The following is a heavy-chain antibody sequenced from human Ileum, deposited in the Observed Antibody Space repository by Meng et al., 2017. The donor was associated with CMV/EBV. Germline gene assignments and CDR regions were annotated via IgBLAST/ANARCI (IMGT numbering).Heavy chain of an antibody. D-gene: IGHD2-15*01. CDR3: AREGSCSGGSYYHGGYAFDI. J-gene: IGHJ3*02. Sequence: GGSLRLSCAASGFTFSSYWMSWVRQAPGKGLEWVSNIKQDGSAKYYVDSVKGRFTISRDNAKNSLYLQMNSLRAEDTAVYYCAREGSCSGGSYYHGGYAFDIWGQGTMVTVSS. CDR1: GFTFSSYW. V-gene: IGHV3-7*01. CDR2: IKQDGSAK.